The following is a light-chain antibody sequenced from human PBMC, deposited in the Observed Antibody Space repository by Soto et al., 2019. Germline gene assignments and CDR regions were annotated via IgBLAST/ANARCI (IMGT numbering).Light chain of an antibody. V-gene: IGLV2-8*01. J-gene: IGLJ2*01. Sequence: QSALTQPPSASGAPGQSATISCTGTSNDVGGYNYVSWFQQHPGKAPKLLIYEVSKRPSGIPDRFSGSKSGNTASLTVSGVQAEDESDYYCKSYAGSNIVLFGGGTKLTVL. CDR2: EVS. CDR3: KSYAGSNIVL. CDR1: SNDVGGYNY.